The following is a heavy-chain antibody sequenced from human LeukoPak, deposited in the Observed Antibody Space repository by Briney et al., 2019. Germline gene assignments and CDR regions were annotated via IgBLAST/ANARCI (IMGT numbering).Heavy chain of an antibody. Sequence: GSLRLSCAASGFTFSSYAMSWIRQPAGKGLEWIGRIYTSGSTNYNSSLKSRVTMSVDTSQNQFSLKLSSVSAADTAVYYCARSGSYYDSSGYFDYWGQGTLVTVSS. J-gene: IGHJ4*02. D-gene: IGHD3-22*01. CDR3: ARSGSYYDSSGYFDY. CDR1: GFTFSSYA. CDR2: IYTSGST. V-gene: IGHV4-4*07.